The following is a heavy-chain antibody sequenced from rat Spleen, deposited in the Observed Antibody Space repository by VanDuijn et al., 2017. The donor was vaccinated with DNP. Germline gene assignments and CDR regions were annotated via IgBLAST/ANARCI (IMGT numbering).Heavy chain of an antibody. D-gene: IGHD1-5*01. CDR1: GFSLTSNS. CDR3: TRVYRYNPPYAMEA. CDR2: IWTGGST. J-gene: IGHJ4*01. Sequence: QVQLKESGPGLVQPSQTLSLTCSVSGFSLTSNSVHWVRQPPGKGQEWVGGIWTGGSTDYNSALKSRLSISRDTFKSQVFLKMNSLQTEDTATYFCTRVYRYNPPYAMEAWGQGTSVTVSS. V-gene: IGHV2-1*01.